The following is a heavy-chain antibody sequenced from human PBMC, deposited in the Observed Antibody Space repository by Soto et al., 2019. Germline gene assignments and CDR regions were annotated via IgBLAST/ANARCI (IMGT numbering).Heavy chain of an antibody. CDR1: GYTFTSYD. Sequence: ASVKVSCKASGYTFTSYDINWVRQATGQGLEWMGWMNPNSGNTGYAQKFQGRVTMTRNTSISTAYMELSSLRSEDTAVYYCARGCSFPQWLVPYYYYYYGMDVWGQGTTVTVSS. J-gene: IGHJ6*02. V-gene: IGHV1-8*01. D-gene: IGHD6-19*01. CDR3: ARGCSFPQWLVPYYYYYYGMDV. CDR2: MNPNSGNT.